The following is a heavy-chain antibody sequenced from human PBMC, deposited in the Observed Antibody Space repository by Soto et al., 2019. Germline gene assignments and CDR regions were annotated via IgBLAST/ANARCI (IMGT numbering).Heavy chain of an antibody. CDR1: GYSFTSYG. V-gene: IGHV1-18*01. J-gene: IGHJ6*02. CDR3: ARDQLRFLEWLSPPYYYYGMDV. D-gene: IGHD3-3*01. Sequence: ASVKVSGTASGYSFTSYGISWVRRAPGQALEWMVWLSPYNGHTQFVVRFQGRVTMTRDTSISTAYMELSRLRSDDTAVYYCARDQLRFLEWLSPPYYYYGMDVWGQGTTVTVSS. CDR2: LSPYNGHT.